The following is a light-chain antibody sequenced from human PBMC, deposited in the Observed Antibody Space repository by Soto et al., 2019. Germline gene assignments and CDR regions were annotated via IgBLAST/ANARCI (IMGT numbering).Light chain of an antibody. V-gene: IGKV1-39*01. CDR2: TAS. Sequence: IQMTQSPYSLAASVGDRVTITCRASRSVNNYLNWYQQIQGKAPQLLIHTASSLQSGVPSSFSCSGSGAGFNITISSLQPIDFATYYCQQYNTSPLSFGGGTTVDIQ. J-gene: IGKJ4*01. CDR1: RSVNNY. CDR3: QQYNTSPLS.